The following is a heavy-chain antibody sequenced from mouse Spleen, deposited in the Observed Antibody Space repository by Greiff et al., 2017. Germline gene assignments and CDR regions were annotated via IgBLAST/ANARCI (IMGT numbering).Heavy chain of an antibody. Sequence: VKLQESGAELVKPGASVKISCKASGYAFSSYWMNWVKQRPGKGLEWIGQIYPGDGDTNYNGKFKGKATLTADKSSSTAYMQLSSLTSEDSAVYFCARGGTRAYWGQGTLVTVSA. CDR2: IYPGDGDT. CDR3: ARGGTRAY. V-gene: IGHV1-80*01. J-gene: IGHJ3*01. CDR1: GYAFSSYW. D-gene: IGHD2-14*01.